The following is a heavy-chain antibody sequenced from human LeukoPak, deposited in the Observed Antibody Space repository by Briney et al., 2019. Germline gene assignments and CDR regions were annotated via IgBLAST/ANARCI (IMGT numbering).Heavy chain of an antibody. Sequence: GGSLRLSCAASGFTFSSYAMHWVRQAPGKGLEWVAVISYDGSNKYYADSVKGRFTISRDNSKNTLYLQMNSLRAEDTAVYYCARDGPPGYYDFWSGYYPAMVDYWGQGTLVTVSS. J-gene: IGHJ4*02. CDR2: ISYDGSNK. D-gene: IGHD3-3*01. CDR1: GFTFSSYA. V-gene: IGHV3-30-3*01. CDR3: ARDGPPGYYDFWSGYYPAMVDY.